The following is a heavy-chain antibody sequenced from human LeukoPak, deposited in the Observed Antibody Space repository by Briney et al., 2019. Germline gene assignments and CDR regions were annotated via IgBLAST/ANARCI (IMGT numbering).Heavy chain of an antibody. CDR2: ISAYNGNT. CDR3: ARVSDPPYYYDSGGEKDY. CDR1: GYTFTSYG. D-gene: IGHD3-22*01. Sequence: VASVKVSCKASGYTFTSYGISWVRQAPGQGLEWMGWISAYNGNTNYAQKLQGRVTMTTDTSTSTAYMELRSLRSDDTAVYYCARVSDPPYYYDSGGEKDYWGQGTLVTVSS. V-gene: IGHV1-18*01. J-gene: IGHJ4*02.